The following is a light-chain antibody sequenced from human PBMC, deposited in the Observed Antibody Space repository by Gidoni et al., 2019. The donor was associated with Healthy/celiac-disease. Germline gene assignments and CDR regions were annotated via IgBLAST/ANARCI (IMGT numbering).Light chain of an antibody. CDR2: AAS. V-gene: IGKV1-39*01. Sequence: DIQMTQSPSSLSASVGDRVTITCRASQSISSYLNWYQQKPGKAPKLLIYAASSLQSGVPSRLSSSGSGTDFTLTISSLQPEEFATYYCQQSYSTTPTFGQGTKVEIK. J-gene: IGKJ1*01. CDR3: QQSYSTTPT. CDR1: QSISSY.